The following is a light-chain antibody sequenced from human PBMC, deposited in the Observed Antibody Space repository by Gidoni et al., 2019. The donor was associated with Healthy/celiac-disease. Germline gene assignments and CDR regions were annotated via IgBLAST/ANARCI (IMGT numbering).Light chain of an antibody. V-gene: IGKV1-33*01. CDR1: QDISNY. Sequence: DIQMTESPSPRSAAVGDRVPSTCQASQDISNYLNWYQQKPGKAPKLLTYDASNLETGVPSRFSGSGSGTDFTFTLSRLPPEDIAPYYCQRYDNLPLTFGGGTKVEIK. CDR2: DAS. CDR3: QRYDNLPLT. J-gene: IGKJ4*01.